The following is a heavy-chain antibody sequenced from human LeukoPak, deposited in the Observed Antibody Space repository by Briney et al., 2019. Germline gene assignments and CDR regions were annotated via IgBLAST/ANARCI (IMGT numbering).Heavy chain of an antibody. CDR2: IWYDGNNK. J-gene: IGHJ4*02. Sequence: GGSLRLSCASPVFPLSTYVMQRVRQAPAKGLGRVAVIWYDGNNKYYPDSVKGLFTVSRDNSKNMLYLQLDSLRAEDTAVYFCARAYRDETSGYYYVPFDYWGQGTPVTVSS. D-gene: IGHD3-22*01. CDR3: ARAYRDETSGYYYVPFDY. V-gene: IGHV3-33*08. CDR1: VFPLSTYV.